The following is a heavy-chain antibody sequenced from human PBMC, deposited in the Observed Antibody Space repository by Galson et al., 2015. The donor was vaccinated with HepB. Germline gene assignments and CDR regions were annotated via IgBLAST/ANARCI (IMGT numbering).Heavy chain of an antibody. CDR3: VVPTTGSYGRFDN. CDR2: IYSGGST. V-gene: IGHV3-53*01. CDR1: GFTVSGNY. D-gene: IGHD1-1*01. J-gene: IGHJ4*02. Sequence: SLRLSCAASGFTVSGNYMSWVRQAPGKGLEWVSIIYSGGSTYYVDSVKGRFTISRDSTKNTLSLQMNSLRAEDTAVYYCVVPTTGSYGRFDNWGPGTLVTVSS.